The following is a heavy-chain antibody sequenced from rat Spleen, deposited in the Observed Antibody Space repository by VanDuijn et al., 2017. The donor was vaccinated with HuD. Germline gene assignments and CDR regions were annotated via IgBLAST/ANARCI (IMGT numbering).Heavy chain of an antibody. D-gene: IGHD1-9*01. CDR2: INTGGGTA. CDR3: ARRHYGYTDYFDY. Sequence: EVQLVESGGGLVQPGRSLKLSCAASGFTFSNYYMAWVRQAPSKGLEWVAYINTGGGTAFYRDSVRGRFTVSRDNAKSTLYLQIDSLRSEDTATYYCARRHYGYTDYFDYWGQGVMVTVSS. J-gene: IGHJ2*01. CDR1: GFTFSNYY. V-gene: IGHV5-27*01.